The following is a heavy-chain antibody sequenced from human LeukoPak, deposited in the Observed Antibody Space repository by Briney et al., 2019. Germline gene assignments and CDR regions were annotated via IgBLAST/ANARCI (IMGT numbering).Heavy chain of an antibody. Sequence: GGSLRLACAASGFKFSVYTMNWVRQAPGSGLQWVSRITGTGSKLGDVEYADSVRGRFTISGDNGKDSLFLEMRGLRVEDTGIYFCARETGFADAFDFWGRGTLVTVSS. J-gene: IGHJ3*01. CDR2: ITGTGSKLGDV. CDR3: ARETGFADAFDF. CDR1: GFKFSVYT. V-gene: IGHV3-21*03.